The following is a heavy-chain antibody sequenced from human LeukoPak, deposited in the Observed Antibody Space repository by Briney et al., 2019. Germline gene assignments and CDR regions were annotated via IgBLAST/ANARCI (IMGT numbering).Heavy chain of an antibody. J-gene: IGHJ5*02. Sequence: SETLSLTCTVSGRSISSSSYYWGWIRQPPGKGLEWIGSINYRGSTYYNPSLKIRVTISVDKSKNQFTLNVNSVTAADTAVYYCASGLKSTYYDFWSGYYSVPYNWFDPWGQGTLVTVSP. CDR3: ASGLKSTYYDFWSGYYSVPYNWFDP. V-gene: IGHV4-39*06. D-gene: IGHD3-3*01. CDR1: GRSISSSSYY. CDR2: INYRGST.